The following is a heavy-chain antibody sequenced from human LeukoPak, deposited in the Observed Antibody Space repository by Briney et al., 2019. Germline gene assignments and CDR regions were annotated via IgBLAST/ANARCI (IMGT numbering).Heavy chain of an antibody. CDR3: ARDSPGYCSSTSCHTPFDY. V-gene: IGHV3-21*01. Sequence: GGSLRLSCAASGFTFSSYSMNWVRQAPGKGLEWVSSISSSSSYIYYADSVKGRFTISRGNAKNSLYLQMNSLRAEDTAVYYCARDSPGYCSSTSCHTPFDYWGQGTLVTVSS. D-gene: IGHD2-2*02. CDR1: GFTFSSYS. CDR2: ISSSSSYI. J-gene: IGHJ4*02.